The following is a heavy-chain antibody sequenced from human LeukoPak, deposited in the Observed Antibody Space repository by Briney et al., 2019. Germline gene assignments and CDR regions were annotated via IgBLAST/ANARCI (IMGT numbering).Heavy chain of an antibody. CDR2: INHSGST. J-gene: IGHJ4*02. D-gene: IGHD4-23*01. Sequence: SETLSLTCVVYGGSFSGYYWNLIRQPPGKGLEWIGEINHSGSTKYNPSLKSRVNISIDTSKNQFSLKLSSVTAADTAVYYCAGSTDYGGNFFDYWGQGTLVTVSS. CDR1: GGSFSGYY. CDR3: AGSTDYGGNFFDY. V-gene: IGHV4-34*01.